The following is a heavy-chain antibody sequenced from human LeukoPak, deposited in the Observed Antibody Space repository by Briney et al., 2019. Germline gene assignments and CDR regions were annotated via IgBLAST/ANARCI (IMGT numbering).Heavy chain of an antibody. Sequence: GESLKISCKGSGYSFTSYWIGWVRQMPGNGLEWMGIIYPGDSDTRYSPSFQGQVTISADKSISTAYLQWSSLKASDTAMYYCARLGYSYGSQYYFDYWGQGTLVTVSS. D-gene: IGHD5-18*01. CDR2: IYPGDSDT. CDR1: GYSFTSYW. J-gene: IGHJ4*02. V-gene: IGHV5-51*01. CDR3: ARLGYSYGSQYYFDY.